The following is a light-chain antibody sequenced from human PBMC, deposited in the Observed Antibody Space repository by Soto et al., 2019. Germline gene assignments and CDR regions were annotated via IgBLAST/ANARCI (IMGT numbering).Light chain of an antibody. CDR3: QQYYNWPRT. CDR1: QDIRSS. Sequence: EIVMTQSPATLSVSPGERVTLSCRASQDIRSSLAWYQQKPGQAPRLLFYGASTGATGFPARFSGSGSGTAFTLNINSLQAEDCAVYYCQQYYNWPRTFGQGTRLDIK. CDR2: GAS. J-gene: IGKJ5*01. V-gene: IGKV3-15*01.